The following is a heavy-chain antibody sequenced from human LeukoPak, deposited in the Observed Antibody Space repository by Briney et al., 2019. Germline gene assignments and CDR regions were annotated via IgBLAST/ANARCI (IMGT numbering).Heavy chain of an antibody. V-gene: IGHV3-23*01. J-gene: IGHJ4*02. Sequence: GGSLRLSCAASGFTSGDYGMGWVRQAPGKGLEWVSAISGSGGSTYYADSVEGRFTISRDNSKNTLYLQMNSLRAEDTAVYYCAKEKIAAAGFFDYWGQGTLVTVSS. D-gene: IGHD6-13*01. CDR1: GFTSGDYG. CDR3: AKEKIAAAGFFDY. CDR2: ISGSGGST.